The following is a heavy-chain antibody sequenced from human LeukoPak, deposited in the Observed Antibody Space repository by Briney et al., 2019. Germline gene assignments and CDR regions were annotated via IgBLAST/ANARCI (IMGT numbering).Heavy chain of an antibody. CDR1: GFTFRNHG. D-gene: IGHD3-22*01. CDR3: ASETYYYDSSGYYRFDY. Sequence: GGSLRLSCAASGFTFRNHGMRWVRQAPGKGLEWVAVISYDGSNKYYADSVKGRFTISRDNSKNTLYLQMNSLRAEDTAVYYCASETYYYDSSGYYRFDYWGQGTLVTVSS. V-gene: IGHV3-30*19. J-gene: IGHJ4*02. CDR2: ISYDGSNK.